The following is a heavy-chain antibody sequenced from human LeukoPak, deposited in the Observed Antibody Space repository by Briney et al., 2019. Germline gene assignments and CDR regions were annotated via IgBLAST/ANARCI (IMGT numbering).Heavy chain of an antibody. CDR1: GGSISSYY. J-gene: IGHJ4*02. CDR3: ARGVDYAKVGY. CDR2: FHYSGST. V-gene: IGHV4-59*06. D-gene: IGHD4-17*01. Sequence: PSETLSLTCTVSGGSISSYYWSWIRQPPGKGLEWIGCFHYSGSTYYNPSLKSRVTISVDTSKNQFSLKLSSVTAADAAVYYCARGVDYAKVGYWGQGTLVTVSS.